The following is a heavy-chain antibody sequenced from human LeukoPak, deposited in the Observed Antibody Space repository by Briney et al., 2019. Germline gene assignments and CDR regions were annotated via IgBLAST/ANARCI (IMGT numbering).Heavy chain of an antibody. D-gene: IGHD5-12*01. CDR2: INAGNGNT. J-gene: IGHJ4*02. Sequence: ASVKVSCKASGYTFTSYAMHWVRQAPGQRLEWMGWINAGNGNTKYSQKFQGRVTITRDTSAGTAYMELSSLRSEDTAVYYCAREGDYLPGAYWGQGTLVTVSS. CDR3: AREGDYLPGAY. V-gene: IGHV1-3*01. CDR1: GYTFTSYA.